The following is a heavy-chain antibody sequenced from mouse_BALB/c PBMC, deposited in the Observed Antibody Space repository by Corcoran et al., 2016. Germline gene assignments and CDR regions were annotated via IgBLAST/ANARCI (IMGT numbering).Heavy chain of an antibody. CDR3: ARQGGTY. Sequence: QVRLQQSGAELMKPGASVKMSCKATGYTFSSYWIEWIKQRPGHGLEWIGEILPRSGSTNYNETFKGKATFTADTSSNTAYMQLSSLTSEDSAVYYCARQGGTYWGQGTLVTVSA. CDR1: GYTFSSYW. CDR2: ILPRSGST. J-gene: IGHJ3*01. V-gene: IGHV1-9*01.